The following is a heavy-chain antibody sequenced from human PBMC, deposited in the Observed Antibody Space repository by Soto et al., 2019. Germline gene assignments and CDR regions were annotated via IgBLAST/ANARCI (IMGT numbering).Heavy chain of an antibody. J-gene: IGHJ4*02. D-gene: IGHD3-22*01. CDR3: ARDSDHYDSSGYYSYDY. CDR2: IIAYNGNT. Sequence: QLVQSGAEVKKPGASVKVSCKASGYTLTNYGISWVRQAPGQGLEWMGWIIAYNGNTNYEQKLQDRVTMTTDTSTNTAYMELRSLRSDDTAVYYCARDSDHYDSSGYYSYDYWGQGTLVTVSS. V-gene: IGHV1-18*01. CDR1: GYTLTNYG.